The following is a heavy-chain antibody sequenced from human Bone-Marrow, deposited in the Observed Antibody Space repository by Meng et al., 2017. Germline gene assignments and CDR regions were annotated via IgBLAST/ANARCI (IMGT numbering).Heavy chain of an antibody. J-gene: IGHJ4*02. D-gene: IGHD3-22*01. Sequence: QVQLQESGPGLVKPLQTLSLTCTVSGCSISSGDYYWSWIRQPPGKGLEWIGYIYYSGSTSYNPSLKSRVSISADTSKNQFSLKLSSVTAADTAVYYCARDTYYYDSVTQPFDWGQGTLVTVSS. CDR1: GCSISSGDYY. CDR2: IYYSGST. CDR3: ARDTYYYDSVTQPFD. V-gene: IGHV4-30-4*01.